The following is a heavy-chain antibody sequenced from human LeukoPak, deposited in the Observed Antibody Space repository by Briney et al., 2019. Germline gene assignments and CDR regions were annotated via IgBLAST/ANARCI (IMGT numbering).Heavy chain of an antibody. CDR1: GFTFSSYW. Sequence: PGGSLRLSCAASGFTFSSYWMHWVRQAPGEGLVWVSFIKSDGSGTGYADSVKGRFTVSRDNAKNTLYLQMNSLRAEDTAVYYCSYGSGREGYMDVWGKGTTVTVSS. D-gene: IGHD3-10*01. CDR3: SYGSGREGYMDV. CDR2: IKSDGSGT. J-gene: IGHJ6*03. V-gene: IGHV3-74*01.